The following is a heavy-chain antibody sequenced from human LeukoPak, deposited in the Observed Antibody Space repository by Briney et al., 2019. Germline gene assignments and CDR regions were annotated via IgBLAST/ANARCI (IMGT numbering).Heavy chain of an antibody. CDR1: GFTFSSCN. CDR2: ISSTRRTT. V-gene: IGHV3-48*04. D-gene: IGHD6-13*01. Sequence: GGSLRLSCAASGFTFSSCNMNWVRQAPGKGLEWISYISSTRRTTYNADSVKGRFTISRDNAKNSLYLQMNSLRAEDTAVYYCARDELEQLVVGYYYYGMDVWGQGTTVTVSS. J-gene: IGHJ6*02. CDR3: ARDELEQLVVGYYYYGMDV.